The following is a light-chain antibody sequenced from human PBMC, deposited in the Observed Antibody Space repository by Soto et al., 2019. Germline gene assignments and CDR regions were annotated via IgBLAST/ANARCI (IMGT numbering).Light chain of an antibody. CDR2: AAS. CDR1: QTISNY. Sequence: DIQMTQSPSSLSASVGDRVTINCRASQTISNYLNWYQEKPGKAPKLLIYAASNLQSGVPSRFSGSGSGTEFTLTIDNLQPEDFATYYCQKTYSTPFTFGPGTKVDI. V-gene: IGKV1-39*01. CDR3: QKTYSTPFT. J-gene: IGKJ3*01.